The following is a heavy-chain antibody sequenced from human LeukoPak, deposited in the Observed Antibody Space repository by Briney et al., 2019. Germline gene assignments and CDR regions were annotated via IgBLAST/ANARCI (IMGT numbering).Heavy chain of an antibody. CDR1: GFTVSSNY. J-gene: IGHJ4*02. D-gene: IGHD3/OR15-3a*01. Sequence: GGPLRLSCAASGFTVSSNYMSWVRQAPGKGLEWVSVIYSGGSTYYADSVKGRFTISRDSSKNTLYLQMNSLRAEDTAVYYCARDQFAFGQFDYWGQGTLVTVSS. CDR3: ARDQFAFGQFDY. V-gene: IGHV3-53*01. CDR2: IYSGGST.